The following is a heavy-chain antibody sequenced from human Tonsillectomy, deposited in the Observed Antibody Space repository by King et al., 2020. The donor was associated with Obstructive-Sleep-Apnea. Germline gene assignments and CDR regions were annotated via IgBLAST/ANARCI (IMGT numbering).Heavy chain of an antibody. CDR2: IYYSGST. Sequence: PLQESGPGLVKPSETLSLTCTVSGGSISSSSYYWGWIRQPPGKGLEWIGSIYYSGSTYYNPSLKSRVTISVDTSKNQFSLKLSSVTAADTAVYYCARDPGAMVRGVIITSAFDIWGQGTMVTVSS. V-gene: IGHV4-39*07. CDR1: GGSISSSSYY. J-gene: IGHJ3*02. D-gene: IGHD3-10*01. CDR3: ARDPGAMVRGVIITSAFDI.